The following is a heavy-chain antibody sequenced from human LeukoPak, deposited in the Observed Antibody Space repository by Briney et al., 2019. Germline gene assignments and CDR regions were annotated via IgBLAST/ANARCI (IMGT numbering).Heavy chain of an antibody. CDR3: AKQRMVRGVIGYYYYMDV. D-gene: IGHD3-10*01. Sequence: GGSLRLSCAASGFTFSSYAMSWVRQAPGKGLEWVSAISGSGGSTYYADSVKGRFTISRDNSKNTLYLQMNSLRAEDTAVYYCAKQRMVRGVIGYYYYMDVWGKGTTVTVSS. CDR2: ISGSGGST. J-gene: IGHJ6*03. V-gene: IGHV3-23*01. CDR1: GFTFSSYA.